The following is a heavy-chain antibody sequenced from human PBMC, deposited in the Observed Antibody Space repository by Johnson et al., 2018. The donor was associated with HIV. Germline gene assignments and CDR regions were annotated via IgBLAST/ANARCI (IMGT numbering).Heavy chain of an antibody. J-gene: IGHJ3*02. CDR1: GFTFDDYA. D-gene: IGHD3/OR15-3a*01. CDR3: AKADLGLGAFDI. Sequence: VQLVESGGGLVQPGRSLRLSCAASGFTFDDYAMHWVRQAPGKGLEWVSGISWNSGSIGYADSVTGRFTISRDNAKNSLYLQMNSLRAEDTALYYCAKADLGLGAFDIWGQGTMVTVSS. V-gene: IGHV3-9*01. CDR2: ISWNSGSI.